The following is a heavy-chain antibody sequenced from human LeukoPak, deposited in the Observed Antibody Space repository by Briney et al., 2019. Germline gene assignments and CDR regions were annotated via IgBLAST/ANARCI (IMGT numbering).Heavy chain of an antibody. V-gene: IGHV4-30-2*01. J-gene: IGHJ6*03. D-gene: IGHD3-3*01. CDR1: GDSISSGGYY. Sequence: SQTLSLTCTVSGDSISSGGYYWSWIRQPPGKGLAWIGYIYYSGSTYYNPSLKSRVTISVDRSKNQFSLKLSSVTAADTAVYYCARDLYDSWSGYPRYYYYYMDVWGKGTTVTVSS. CDR2: IYYSGST. CDR3: ARDLYDSWSGYPRYYYYYMDV.